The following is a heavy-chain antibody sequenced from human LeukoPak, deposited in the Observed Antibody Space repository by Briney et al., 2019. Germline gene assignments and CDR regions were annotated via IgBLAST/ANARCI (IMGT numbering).Heavy chain of an antibody. CDR2: INPNSGGT. Sequence: GASVKVSCKASGYTFTGYYMHWVRQAPGQGLEWMGWINPNSGGTNYAQKFQGRVTITADKSTSTAYMELSSLRSEDTAVYYCARDHELSAAGAIDYWGQGTLVTVSS. V-gene: IGHV1-2*02. CDR3: ARDHELSAAGAIDY. CDR1: GYTFTGYY. D-gene: IGHD6-13*01. J-gene: IGHJ4*02.